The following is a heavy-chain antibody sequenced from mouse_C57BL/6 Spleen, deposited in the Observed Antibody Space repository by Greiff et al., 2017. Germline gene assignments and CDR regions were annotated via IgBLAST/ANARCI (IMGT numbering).Heavy chain of an antibody. V-gene: IGHV1-55*01. J-gene: IGHJ4*01. CDR2: IYPGSGST. D-gene: IGHD3-2*02. CDR3: ARMEAQATGAMDY. Sequence: QVQLQQPGAELVKPGASVKMSCKASGYTFTSYWITWVKQRPGQGLEWLGDIYPGSGSTNYNEKFKGKATLTVETSSSTAYMQLSSLTSEDSAVYYGARMEAQATGAMDYWGQGTSVTVSS. CDR1: GYTFTSYW.